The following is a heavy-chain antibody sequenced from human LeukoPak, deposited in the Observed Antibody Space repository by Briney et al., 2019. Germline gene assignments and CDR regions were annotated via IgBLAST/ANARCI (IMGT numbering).Heavy chain of an antibody. D-gene: IGHD1-14*01. J-gene: IGHJ4*02. V-gene: IGHV3-7*04. Sequence: QPGGSLRLSCAGSGFTFSTYWMTWVRQTPGKGLEWVATIKEDASEIYYADSVKGRFTISRGNAKNSLHLLMNSLIAEDTAMYYCARARIDYWGQGTLVTVSS. CDR1: GFTFSTYW. CDR2: IKEDASEI. CDR3: ARARIDY.